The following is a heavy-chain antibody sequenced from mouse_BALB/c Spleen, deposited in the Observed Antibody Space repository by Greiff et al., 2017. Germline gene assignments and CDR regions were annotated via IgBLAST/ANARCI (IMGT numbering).Heavy chain of an antibody. Sequence: QVQLQESGAELARPGASVKLSCKASGYTFTSYWMQWVKQRPGQGLEWIGAIYPGDGDTRYTQKFKGKATLTADKSSSTAYMQLSSLASEDSAVYYCARFPNWDFDYWGQGTTLTVSS. V-gene: IGHV1-87*01. CDR1: GYTFTSYW. J-gene: IGHJ2*01. CDR2: IYPGDGDT. D-gene: IGHD4-1*02. CDR3: ARFPNWDFDY.